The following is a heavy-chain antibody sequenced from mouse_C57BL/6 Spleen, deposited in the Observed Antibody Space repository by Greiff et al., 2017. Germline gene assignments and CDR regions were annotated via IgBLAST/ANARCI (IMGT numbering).Heavy chain of an antibody. CDR3: AGALDGYYAMDY. CDR1: GFPITSGYY. D-gene: IGHD2-3*01. J-gene: IGHJ4*01. Sequence: KLMESGPGLVKPSQSLFLTCSITGFPITSGYYWIWIRQSPGKPLEWMGYITHSGETFYNPSLQSPISITRETSKNQFFLQLNSVTTEDTAMYYCAGALDGYYAMDYWGQGTSVTVSS. V-gene: IGHV12-3*01. CDR2: ITHSGET.